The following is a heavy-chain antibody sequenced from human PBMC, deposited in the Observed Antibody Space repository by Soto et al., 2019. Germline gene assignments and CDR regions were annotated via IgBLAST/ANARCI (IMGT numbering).Heavy chain of an antibody. D-gene: IGHD5-12*01. CDR1: GITYTTYA. J-gene: IGHJ5*02. CDR2: INTGNGNT. V-gene: IGHV1-3*04. Sequence: QVQLVQSGAEVKKPGASVKVSCKASGITYTTYAIHWVRQAPGQGLEWMGWINTGNGNTRYSQRFQSRVTLTTDTSANTAYMDLSSLTSDDTAVYYCARAISGYVTWGQGPLITVSS. CDR3: ARAISGYVT.